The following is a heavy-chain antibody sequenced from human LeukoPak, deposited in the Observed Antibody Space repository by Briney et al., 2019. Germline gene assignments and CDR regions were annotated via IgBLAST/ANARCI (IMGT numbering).Heavy chain of an antibody. Sequence: PGRSLRLSCAASGFTFSGYAMHWVRQAPGKGLEWVAVILHDGSNKQYADSVKGRFTISRDNSKKTLYLQMNSLRAEDTAVYYCATLGGDSHGYDYWGQGTLVTVSS. CDR1: GFTFSGYA. D-gene: IGHD2-21*02. V-gene: IGHV3-30*03. CDR3: ATLGGDSHGYDY. J-gene: IGHJ4*02. CDR2: ILHDGSNK.